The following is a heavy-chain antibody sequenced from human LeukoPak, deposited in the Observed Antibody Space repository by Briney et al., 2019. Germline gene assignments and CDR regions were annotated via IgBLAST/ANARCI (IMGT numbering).Heavy chain of an antibody. J-gene: IGHJ4*02. D-gene: IGHD1-26*01. V-gene: IGHV3-33*01. CDR1: GFTLSSYG. Sequence: ARSLTLSCAASGFTLSSYGMHWVRQPPGKGLEWVGVIWYDGSNKYYADSVKGRFTISRDNSKNTLYLQMNSLRAEDTAVYYCARELAGGSYYPSTDYWGQGTLVTVSS. CDR3: ARELAGGSYYPSTDY. CDR2: IWYDGSNK.